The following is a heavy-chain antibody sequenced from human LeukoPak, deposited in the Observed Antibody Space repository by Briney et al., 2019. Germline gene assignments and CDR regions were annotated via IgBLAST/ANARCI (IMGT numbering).Heavy chain of an antibody. CDR3: ARADYGDYRGVFDY. D-gene: IGHD4-17*01. CDR1: GYTFTSYG. J-gene: IGHJ4*02. V-gene: IGHV1-18*04. Sequence: ASVKVSCKASGYTFTSYGISWVRQAPGQGLEWMGWISAYNGNTNYAQKLQGRVTMTTDTSTSTAYMELRSLRSDDTAVYYCARADYGDYRGVFDYWGQGTLVTVSS. CDR2: ISAYNGNT.